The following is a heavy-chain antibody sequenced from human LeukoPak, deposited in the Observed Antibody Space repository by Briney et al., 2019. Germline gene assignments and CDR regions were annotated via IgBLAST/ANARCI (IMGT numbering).Heavy chain of an antibody. CDR2: ISSSSSTI. V-gene: IGHV3-48*01. Sequence: PGGSLRLSCAASGFTFSTYSMSWVRQAPGKGLEWVSYISSSSSTISYPDSVKGRFTISRDNAKNSLYLQMNNLRAEDTAVYYCARGPSRSWPTLDYWGQGTLVGVSS. D-gene: IGHD6-13*01. CDR1: GFTFSTYS. CDR3: ARGPSRSWPTLDY. J-gene: IGHJ4*02.